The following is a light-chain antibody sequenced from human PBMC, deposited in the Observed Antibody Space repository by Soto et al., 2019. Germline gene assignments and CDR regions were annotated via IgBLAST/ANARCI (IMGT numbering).Light chain of an antibody. V-gene: IGKV3-11*01. CDR3: QQRSNWPPIT. CDR2: YAS. CDR1: KSVSSN. J-gene: IGKJ5*01. Sequence: VMTQSPVTLSLSPGERATLSCGARKSVSSNLAWYQQKPGEAARHLIFYASNRSTGRPARLSGSGSGTEFTLTISSLVHEDVAVYYCQQRSNWPPITFGQGTRLEIK.